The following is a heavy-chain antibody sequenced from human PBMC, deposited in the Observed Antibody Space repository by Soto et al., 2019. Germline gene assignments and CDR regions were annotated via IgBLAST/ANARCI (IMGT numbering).Heavy chain of an antibody. CDR2: MNPNSGNT. CDR1: GYTFTSYD. V-gene: IGHV1-8*01. Sequence: GASVKVSCKPSGYTFTSYDINWVRQAAGQGLEWMGWMNPNSGNTGYARKFQGRLSMTTNTSISTAYMELSSLRSEDTAIYFCAREGYGTSSGPRENFSDTWGPGTVVTVSS. D-gene: IGHD6-6*01. CDR3: AREGYGTSSGPRENFSDT. J-gene: IGHJ5*02.